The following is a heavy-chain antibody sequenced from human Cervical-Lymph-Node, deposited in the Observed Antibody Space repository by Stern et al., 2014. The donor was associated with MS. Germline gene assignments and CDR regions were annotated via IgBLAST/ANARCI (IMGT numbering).Heavy chain of an antibody. Sequence: VQLVESGAEVKKPGSAVKISCKASGDNFTVYAINWVRQAPGQGLEWMGWIIPINGTANNAHRFQRRITITTDESTRSSSILLRSLRYDDTSVYYCARDGRHPRHYGLDVWGQGTTVTVSS. CDR2: IIPINGTA. CDR3: ARDGRHPRHYGLDV. CDR1: GDNFTVYA. V-gene: IGHV1-69*01. J-gene: IGHJ6*02.